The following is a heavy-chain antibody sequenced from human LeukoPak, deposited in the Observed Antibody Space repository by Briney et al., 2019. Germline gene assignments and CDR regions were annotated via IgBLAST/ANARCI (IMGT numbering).Heavy chain of an antibody. Sequence: GGSLRLSCAASGFTFSSYSMNWVRQAPGKGLEWVSSISSSSSYIYYADSVKGRFTISRDNAKNSLYLQMNSLRAEDTALYYCAKAAGYDISYYFDYWGQGTLVTVSS. J-gene: IGHJ4*02. V-gene: IGHV3-21*04. CDR2: ISSSSSYI. CDR3: AKAAGYDISYYFDY. CDR1: GFTFSSYS. D-gene: IGHD3-9*01.